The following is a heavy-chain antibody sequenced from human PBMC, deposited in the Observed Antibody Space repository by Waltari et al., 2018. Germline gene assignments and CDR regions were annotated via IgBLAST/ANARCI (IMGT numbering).Heavy chain of an antibody. CDR1: GLSIRSYG. D-gene: IGHD3-10*01. J-gene: IGHJ4*02. CDR3: AKDAFGNTYVDH. CDR2: IWFDGGQT. V-gene: IGHV3-33*06. Sequence: QAQLVESGGGVVQPGMSLRLSCTGTGLSIRSYGMHWVRQAPGKGLEWVALIWFDGGQTYYADSVRGRFTISRDNSKNTLYLDMNSLKLNDTAIYYCAKDAFGNTYVDHWGQGTLVTVAS.